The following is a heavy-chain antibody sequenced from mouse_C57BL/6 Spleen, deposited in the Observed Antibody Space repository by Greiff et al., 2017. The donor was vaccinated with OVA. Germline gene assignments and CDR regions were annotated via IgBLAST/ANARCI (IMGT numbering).Heavy chain of an antibody. V-gene: IGHV1-80*01. J-gene: IGHJ4*01. D-gene: IGHD2-1*01. CDR2: IYPGDGDT. CDR1: GYAFSSYW. Sequence: QVQLQQSGAELVKPGASVKISCKASGYAFSSYWMNWVKQRPGKGLEWIGQIYPGDGDTNYNGKFKGKATLTADKSSSTAYMQLSSLTSEDSAVYFCARKRGNYVFMDYWGQGTSVTVSS. CDR3: ARKRGNYVFMDY.